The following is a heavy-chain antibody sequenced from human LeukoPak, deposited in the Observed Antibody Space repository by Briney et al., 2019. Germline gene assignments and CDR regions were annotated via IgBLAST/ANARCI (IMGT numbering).Heavy chain of an antibody. CDR2: ISWNSGSI. D-gene: IGHD3-3*01. V-gene: IGHV3-9*01. CDR1: GFTLDDYA. Sequence: GRSLRLSCAASGFTLDDYAMHWVRQAPGKGLEWVSGISWNSGSIGYADSVKGRFTISRDNTKNSLYLQMNSLRAEDTALYYCAKGYRGGFWSGYYFDYWGQGTLVTVSS. J-gene: IGHJ4*02. CDR3: AKGYRGGFWSGYYFDY.